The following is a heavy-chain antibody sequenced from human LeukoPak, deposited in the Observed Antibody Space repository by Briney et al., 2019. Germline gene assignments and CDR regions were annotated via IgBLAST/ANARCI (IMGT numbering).Heavy chain of an antibody. J-gene: IGHJ4*02. CDR2: INHSGST. V-gene: IGHV4-34*01. CDR3: ARGLGSSSWYVY. D-gene: IGHD6-13*01. Sequence: NPSETLSLTCAVYGGSFSGYYWSWIRQPPGKGLEWIGEINHSGSTNYNPSLKSRVTISVDTSKNQFSLKLSSVTAADTAVYYCARGLGSSSWYVYWGQGTLVTVSS. CDR1: GGSFSGYY.